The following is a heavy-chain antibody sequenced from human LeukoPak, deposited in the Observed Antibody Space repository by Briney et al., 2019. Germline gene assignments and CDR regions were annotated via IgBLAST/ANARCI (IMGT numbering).Heavy chain of an antibody. CDR3: ARGGVYMSAAWYRRNHYNMNV. CDR2: INLRGST. CDR1: GGSFSGYY. Sequence: SETLSLTCAVYGGSFSGYYWTWIRQSPGKGLQWIGEINLRGSTTYNPSLKSRAFMSLDASKSQVSLRVASMTAADTAVYYCARGGVYMSAAWYRRNHYNMNVWGKGTAVTVSS. D-gene: IGHD1-26*01. V-gene: IGHV4-34*01. J-gene: IGHJ6*04.